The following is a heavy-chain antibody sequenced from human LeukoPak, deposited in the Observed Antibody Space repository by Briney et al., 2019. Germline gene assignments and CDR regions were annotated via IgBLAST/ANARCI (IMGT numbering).Heavy chain of an antibody. CDR1: GYRFTTYW. D-gene: IGHD7-27*01. Sequence: GESLKISCKGSGYRFTTYWIGWVRQMPGKGLEWMGVIYPGDSDTRYSPSFQGQVTISADKSITTAYLQWNSLKASDTAMYYCARQTGDNAFDIWGRGTMVTVSS. CDR2: IYPGDSDT. V-gene: IGHV5-51*01. J-gene: IGHJ3*02. CDR3: ARQTGDNAFDI.